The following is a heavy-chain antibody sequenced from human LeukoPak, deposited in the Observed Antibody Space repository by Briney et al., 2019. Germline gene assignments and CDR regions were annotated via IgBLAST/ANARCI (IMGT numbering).Heavy chain of an antibody. Sequence: PSETLSLTCTVSGGSISSYCWSWIRQPPGKGLEWIGYIYYSGSTSYSPSLKSRVTISADTSKNQFSLKLSSVTAADTAVYYCARCIGSSSFARWFDPWGQGTLVTVSS. J-gene: IGHJ5*02. CDR2: IYYSGST. V-gene: IGHV4-59*01. D-gene: IGHD6-6*01. CDR1: GGSISSYC. CDR3: ARCIGSSSFARWFDP.